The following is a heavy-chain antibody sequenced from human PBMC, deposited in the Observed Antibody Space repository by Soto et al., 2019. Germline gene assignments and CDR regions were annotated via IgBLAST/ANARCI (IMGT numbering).Heavy chain of an antibody. Sequence: SDPTVVNPTQTLTLTCTFSGFSLSTSGMCVSWIRQPPGKALEWLALIDWDDDKYYSTSLQTRLTISKDTSKNQVVLTMTNMDPVDTATYYCARIAAAGTGAPSYYYYYGMDVWGQGTTVTVSS. CDR2: IDWDDDK. CDR1: GFSLSTSGMC. CDR3: ARIAAAGTGAPSYYYYYGMDV. D-gene: IGHD6-13*01. J-gene: IGHJ6*02. V-gene: IGHV2-70*01.